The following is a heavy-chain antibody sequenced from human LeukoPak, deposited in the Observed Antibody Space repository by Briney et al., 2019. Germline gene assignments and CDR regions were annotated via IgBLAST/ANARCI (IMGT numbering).Heavy chain of an antibody. V-gene: IGHV1-69*04. D-gene: IGHD5-24*01. CDR1: GGTFSSYG. CDR3: ARQVGGYNSYHMDV. CDR2: IIPVLGVG. Sequence: SVKVSCKASGGTFSSYGISWVRQAPGQGLEWMGRIIPVLGVGNYAQKFQGRVTITADKSTSTAYMEVSGLRSEDTAVYYCARQVGGYNSYHMDVWGQGTTVTVSS. J-gene: IGHJ6*02.